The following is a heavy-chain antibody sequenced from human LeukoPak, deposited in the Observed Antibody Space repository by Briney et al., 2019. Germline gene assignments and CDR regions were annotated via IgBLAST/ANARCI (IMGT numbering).Heavy chain of an antibody. CDR2: IYSGGTT. V-gene: IGHV3-66*02. D-gene: IGHD5-24*01. CDR1: GFTVSSNY. J-gene: IGHJ4*02. CDR3: ARDKYGYNTPIDY. Sequence: QTGGSLRLSCAASGFTVSSNYISWVRPAPGKGLEWVSVIYSGGTTYHADSVKGRFTISRDNSKNTLSLQMNSLRLEDTAVYYCARDKYGYNTPIDYWGQGTLVTVSS.